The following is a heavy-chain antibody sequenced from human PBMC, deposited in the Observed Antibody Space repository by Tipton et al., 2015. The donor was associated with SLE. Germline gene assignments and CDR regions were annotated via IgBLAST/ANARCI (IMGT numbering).Heavy chain of an antibody. CDR3: AGDRGCAWFDYDD. CDR1: GFTVSSNY. D-gene: IGHD6-19*01. CDR2: IYSGGST. V-gene: IGHV3-53*05. Sequence: SLRLSCAASGFTVSSNYMSWVRQAPGKGLEWVSVIYSGGSTNYAYSVKGRFAISRDHSKNTLYLQMNSLRAEDSAVYYCAGDRGCAWFDYDDWGQRTPMTVSS. J-gene: IGHJ4*01.